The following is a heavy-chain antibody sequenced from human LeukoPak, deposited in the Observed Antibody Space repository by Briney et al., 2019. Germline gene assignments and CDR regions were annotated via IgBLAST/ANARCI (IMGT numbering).Heavy chain of an antibody. V-gene: IGHV3-7*01. CDR2: IRQDGNEK. CDR1: GFTFSSYW. Sequence: GGSLRLSCAASGFTFSSYWMSWVRQAPGKGLEWVANIRQDGNEKYYVDSVKGRFTISRDNSKNILYLQMDSLRAEDTAVYYCARDIAARRFDYWGQGTLVTVSS. J-gene: IGHJ4*02. D-gene: IGHD6-6*01. CDR3: ARDIAARRFDY.